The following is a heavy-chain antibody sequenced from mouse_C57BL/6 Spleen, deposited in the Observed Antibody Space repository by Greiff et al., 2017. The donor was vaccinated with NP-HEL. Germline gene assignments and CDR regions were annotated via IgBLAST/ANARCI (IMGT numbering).Heavy chain of an antibody. CDR3: ARYYYGSSDY. V-gene: IGHV1-80*01. J-gene: IGHJ2*01. Sequence: VQLQQSGAELVKPGASVKISCKASGYAFSSYWMNWVKQRPGKGLEWIGQIYPGDGDTNYNGKFKGKATLTADKSTSTAYRTLSSLTSEDSAVYFCARYYYGSSDYWGQGTTLTVSS. D-gene: IGHD1-1*01. CDR1: GYAFSSYW. CDR2: IYPGDGDT.